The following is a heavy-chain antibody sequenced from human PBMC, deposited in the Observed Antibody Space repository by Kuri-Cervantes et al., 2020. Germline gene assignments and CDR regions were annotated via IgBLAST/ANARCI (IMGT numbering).Heavy chain of an antibody. J-gene: IGHJ4*02. CDR2: ISPGDSDT. V-gene: IGHV5-51*01. CDR1: GYSFTSHW. D-gene: IGHD3-10*01. CDR3: ARLYASGPGDF. Sequence: GESLKISCESSGYSFTSHWIAWVRQMPGKGLEWMGIISPGDSDTRYNPSLQGQVTISVDKSISTAYLQWDSLKASDTAMYYCARLYASGPGDFWGQGTLVTDSS.